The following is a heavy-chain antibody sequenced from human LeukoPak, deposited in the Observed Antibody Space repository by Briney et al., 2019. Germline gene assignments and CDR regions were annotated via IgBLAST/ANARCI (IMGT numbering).Heavy chain of an antibody. CDR1: GGTFSSYA. V-gene: IGHV1-69*04. CDR3: AREPFLTKNYYGSGGYFDY. Sequence: ASVKVSCKASGGTFSSYAISWVRQAPGQGLEWMGRIIPILGIANYAQKFQGRVTITADKSTSTAYMELSSLRSEDTAVYYCAREPFLTKNYYGSGGYFDYWGQGTLVTVSS. D-gene: IGHD3-10*01. J-gene: IGHJ4*02. CDR2: IIPILGIA.